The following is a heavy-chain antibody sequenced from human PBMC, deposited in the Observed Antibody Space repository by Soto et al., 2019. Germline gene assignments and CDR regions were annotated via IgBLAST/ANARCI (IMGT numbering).Heavy chain of an antibody. D-gene: IGHD6-13*01. J-gene: IGHJ4*02. V-gene: IGHV4-34*01. CDR2: INHSRGT. Sequence: LEILSLTCAVYGGSFSGSCWSWIRQPPGKGLERIAEINHSRGTNYNPALKSRVTISVDTSKNQLSLKLSSVTAADTVMYYCARFRASRDQRDIDYWGQGTLVTVSS. CDR1: GGSFSGSC. CDR3: ARFRASRDQRDIDY.